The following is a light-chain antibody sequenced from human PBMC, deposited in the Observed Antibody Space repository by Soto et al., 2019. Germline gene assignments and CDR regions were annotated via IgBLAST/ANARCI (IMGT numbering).Light chain of an antibody. V-gene: IGKV3-11*01. CDR1: QSVSYY. J-gene: IGKJ2*01. CDR3: QQRSNWSGT. CDR2: DAS. Sequence: EIVLTQSPATLSLSPGERATLSCRASQSVSYYLVWYQQKPGQAPRLLIYDASNRATGIPARFSGSGSGTDFALTISSLEPEDFAVYYCQQRSNWSGTFGQGTKLEI.